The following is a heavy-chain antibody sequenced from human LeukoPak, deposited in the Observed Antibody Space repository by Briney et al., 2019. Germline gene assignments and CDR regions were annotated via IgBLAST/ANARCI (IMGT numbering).Heavy chain of an antibody. D-gene: IGHD5-12*01. CDR1: GFTFSSYW. CDR3: ARGGYDGYY. J-gene: IGHJ4*02. Sequence: GGSLRLSCAASGFTFSSYWMHWVRQAPGKGLVSVSRINTDGSSTNYADSVKGRFTISRDNAKNTSYLQMNSLRAEDTAVYYCARGGYDGYYWGQGILVTVSS. CDR2: INTDGSST. V-gene: IGHV3-74*01.